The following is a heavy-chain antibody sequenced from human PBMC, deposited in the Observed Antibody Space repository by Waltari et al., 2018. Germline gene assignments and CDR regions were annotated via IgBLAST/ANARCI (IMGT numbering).Heavy chain of an antibody. CDR3: ARERAVVVPAATYYYGMDV. CDR1: GGTFSSYA. Sequence: QVQLVQSGAVVKKPGSSVKVSCKASGGTFSSYAISWVRQAPGQGLEWMGGIIPIVGKANYAQKFQGRVTITADESTSTAYMELSSLRSEDTAVYYCARERAVVVPAATYYYGMDVWGQGTTVTVSS. CDR2: IIPIVGKA. D-gene: IGHD2-2*01. V-gene: IGHV1-69*01. J-gene: IGHJ6*02.